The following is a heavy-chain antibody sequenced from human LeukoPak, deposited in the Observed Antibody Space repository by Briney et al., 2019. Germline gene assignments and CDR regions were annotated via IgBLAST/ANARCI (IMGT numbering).Heavy chain of an antibody. CDR2: ISAYNGNT. V-gene: IGHV1-18*01. CDR1: GYTFTIYG. CDR3: ARDGSGDCSGGSCSYDWFDP. D-gene: IGHD2-15*01. J-gene: IGHJ5*02. Sequence: GASVTVSFKASGYTFTIYGNSWVRQAPGQGLGWMGWISAYNGNTNNSQKLQGRVTMTTDTSTSTAYMELRSLRSDDTAVYYCARDGSGDCSGGSCSYDWFDPWGQGTLVTVSS.